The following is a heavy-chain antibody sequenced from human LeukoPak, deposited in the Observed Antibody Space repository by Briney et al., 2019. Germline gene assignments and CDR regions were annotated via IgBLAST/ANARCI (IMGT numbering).Heavy chain of an antibody. CDR3: ARDRLQDDYVWGSYRYSALFDY. D-gene: IGHD3-16*02. Sequence: SETLSLTCTVSGGSISDYYWSWIRQPAGKGLEWIGSIYHSGSTYYNPSLKGRVTISVDTSKNQFSLKLSSVTAADTAVYYCARDRLQDDYVWGSYRYSALFDYWGQGTLVTVSS. V-gene: IGHV4-4*07. J-gene: IGHJ4*02. CDR1: GGSISDYY. CDR2: IYHSGST.